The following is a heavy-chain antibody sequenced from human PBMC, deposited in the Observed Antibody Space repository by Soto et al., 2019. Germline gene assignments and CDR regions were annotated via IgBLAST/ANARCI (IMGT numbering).Heavy chain of an antibody. CDR3: AKGYYYDSSLFDY. Sequence: XGSLRLSCAASGFTFSSYGMHWVRQAPGKGLEWVAVISYDGSNKYYADSVKGRFTISRDNSKNTLYLQMNSLRAEDTAVYYCAKGYYYDSSLFDYWGQGTLVTVSS. CDR1: GFTFSSYG. J-gene: IGHJ4*02. D-gene: IGHD3-22*01. V-gene: IGHV3-30*18. CDR2: ISYDGSNK.